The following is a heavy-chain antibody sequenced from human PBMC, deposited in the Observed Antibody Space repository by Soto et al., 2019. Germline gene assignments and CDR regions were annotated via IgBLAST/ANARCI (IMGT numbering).Heavy chain of an antibody. Sequence: QVQLQESGPGLVKPSETLSLTCTVSGGSISSYYWSWIRQPPGKGLEWIGYIYYSGSTNYNPSLKXRLTXSXHTSKNQFSLKLSSVTAADTAVYYCAGRASRYYYDSSGYFDYWGQGTLVTVSS. CDR2: IYYSGST. J-gene: IGHJ4*02. CDR1: GGSISSYY. D-gene: IGHD3-22*01. CDR3: AGRASRYYYDSSGYFDY. V-gene: IGHV4-59*01.